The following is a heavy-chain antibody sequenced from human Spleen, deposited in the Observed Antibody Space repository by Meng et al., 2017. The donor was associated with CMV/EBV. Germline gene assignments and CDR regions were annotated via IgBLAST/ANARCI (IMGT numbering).Heavy chain of an antibody. J-gene: IGHJ6*02. Sequence: GGSLRLSCTASGFTFGGYAMSWVRQAPGKGLEWVGFIRSKAYGGTTEYDASVKGRFNISRDDSKSIAYLQMNSLKTEDTAVYYCTRVDRKPFPFYYYGMDVWGQGTTVTVSS. CDR3: TRVDRKPFPFYYYGMDV. CDR1: GFTFGGYA. V-gene: IGHV3-49*04. CDR2: IRSKAYGGTT. D-gene: IGHD2/OR15-2a*01.